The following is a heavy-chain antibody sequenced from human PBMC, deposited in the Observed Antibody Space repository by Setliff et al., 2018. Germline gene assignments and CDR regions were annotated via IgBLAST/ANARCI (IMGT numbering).Heavy chain of an antibody. D-gene: IGHD3-3*01. CDR1: GYSFTDYW. CDR3: ARQTIFGSDAFDI. CDR2: IHPSNSDT. J-gene: IGHJ3*02. V-gene: IGHV5-51*01. Sequence: HGESLTLSCKGSGYSFTDYWIGWVRQMPGEGLEWMGIIHPSNSDTRYSPSFQGQVTISADKSISTAYLQWSSLKASDTAMYYCARQTIFGSDAFDIWGQGTMVTVSS.